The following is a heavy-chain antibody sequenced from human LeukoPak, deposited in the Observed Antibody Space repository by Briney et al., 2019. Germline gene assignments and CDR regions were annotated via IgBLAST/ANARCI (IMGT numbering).Heavy chain of an antibody. J-gene: IGHJ6*02. Sequence: TGGSLRLSCAASGFTLSDYWMSWVRQGPGKGLEWVANMNRDGSEKNYVDSVKGRFTISRDNAKNSVYLQMNSLRVEDTAVYYCARDGGIIRFGGQDVWGQGTTVTVS. V-gene: IGHV3-7*01. D-gene: IGHD3-16*01. CDR2: MNRDGSEK. CDR1: GFTLSDYW. CDR3: ARDGGIIRFGGQDV.